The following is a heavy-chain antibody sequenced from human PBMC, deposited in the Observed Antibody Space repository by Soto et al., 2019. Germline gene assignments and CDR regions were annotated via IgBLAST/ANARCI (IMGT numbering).Heavy chain of an antibody. Sequence: ASVKVSCKASGYTFTNYGVSWVRQAPGQGLEWMGRIIPILGIANYAQKFQGRVTITADKSTSTAYMELSSLRSEDTAVYYCARAKVVRGVIITHYYGMDVWGQGTTVTVSS. V-gene: IGHV1-69*04. CDR3: ARAKVVRGVIITHYYGMDV. CDR1: GYTFTNYG. J-gene: IGHJ6*02. CDR2: IIPILGIA. D-gene: IGHD3-10*01.